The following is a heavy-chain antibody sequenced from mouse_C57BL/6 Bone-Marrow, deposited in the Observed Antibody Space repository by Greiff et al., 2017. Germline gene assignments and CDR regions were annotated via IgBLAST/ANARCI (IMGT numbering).Heavy chain of an antibody. D-gene: IGHD2-4*01. CDR3: AREGIYYDYGSPY. V-gene: IGHV1-64*01. CDR1: GYTFTSYW. Sequence: QVQLQQPGAELVKPGASVKLSCKASGYTFTSYWMHWVKQRPGQGLEWIGMIHPNSGSTNYNEKFKSKATLTVDKSSSTAYMQLSSLTSEDSAVYYCAREGIYYDYGSPYWGQGTLVTVSA. J-gene: IGHJ3*01. CDR2: IHPNSGST.